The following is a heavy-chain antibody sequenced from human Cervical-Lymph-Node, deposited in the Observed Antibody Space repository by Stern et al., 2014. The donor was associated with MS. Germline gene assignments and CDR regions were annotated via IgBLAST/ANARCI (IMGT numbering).Heavy chain of an antibody. CDR2: IYTRGSP. CDR1: GGSISSGSYY. Sequence: MQLVESGPGLAHPPHPLSLTSTVSGGSISSGSYYWSCIRQPAGKGLEWLGRIYTRGSPNYNPSLKIRVTISVDTPKTQFSWKLSSVTAADTAVYYCARDCRLRYFDNYGMDVWGQGTTVTVSS. J-gene: IGHJ6*02. V-gene: IGHV4-61*02. D-gene: IGHD3-9*01. CDR3: ARDCRLRYFDNYGMDV.